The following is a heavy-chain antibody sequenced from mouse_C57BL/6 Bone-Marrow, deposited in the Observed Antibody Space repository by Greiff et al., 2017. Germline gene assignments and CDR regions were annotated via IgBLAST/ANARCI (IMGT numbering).Heavy chain of an antibody. CDR2: IHPNSGST. CDR3: ARGIYYDYDGWFAY. Sequence: QVQLKQPGAELVMPGASVKLSCKASGYTFTSYWMHWVKQRPGQGLEWIGMIHPNSGSTNYNEKFKSKATLTVDKSSSTAYMQLSSLTSEDSAVYYCARGIYYDYDGWFAYWGQGTLVTVSA. CDR1: GYTFTSYW. J-gene: IGHJ3*01. V-gene: IGHV1-64*01. D-gene: IGHD2-4*01.